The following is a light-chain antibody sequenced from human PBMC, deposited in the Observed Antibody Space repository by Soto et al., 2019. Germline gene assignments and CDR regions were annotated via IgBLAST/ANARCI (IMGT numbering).Light chain of an antibody. V-gene: IGKV1-9*01. J-gene: IGKJ1*01. CDR1: QGISSY. Sequence: GDRVTITCRASQGISSYLAWYQQKPGKAPKLLIYTASTLQSGVPSRFSGSGSGTDFTLTISSLQPDDFATYYCLQLNSYPRTFGQGTKVDIK. CDR2: TAS. CDR3: LQLNSYPRT.